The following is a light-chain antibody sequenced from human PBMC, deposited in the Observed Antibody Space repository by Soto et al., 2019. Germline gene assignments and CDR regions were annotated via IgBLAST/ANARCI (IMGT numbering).Light chain of an antibody. CDR2: EVS. V-gene: IGLV2-14*01. Sequence: QSVLTQPASVSGSPGQSITISCTGTSSDVGGYNYVSWYQQHPGKAPKLMIYEVSNRPSGVSNRFSGSKSGNTASLNISGLQAEDEADYYCSSYTSIITLYVFGSRTKVTVL. J-gene: IGLJ1*01. CDR1: SSDVGGYNY. CDR3: SSYTSIITLYV.